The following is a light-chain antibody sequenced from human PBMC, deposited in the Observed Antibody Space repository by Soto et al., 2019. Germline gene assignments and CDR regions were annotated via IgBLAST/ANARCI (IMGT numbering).Light chain of an antibody. J-gene: IGLJ2*01. V-gene: IGLV1-44*01. Sequence: QSVLTQPPSASGTPGQRVTISCSGSSSNIARNSVNWYQQLPGTAPKLLIYDNNQRPSGVPDRFSGSKSGTSASLAISGPQSEDEADYYCAAWDDSLSGVVFGGGTKLTVL. CDR2: DNN. CDR3: AAWDDSLSGVV. CDR1: SSNIARNS.